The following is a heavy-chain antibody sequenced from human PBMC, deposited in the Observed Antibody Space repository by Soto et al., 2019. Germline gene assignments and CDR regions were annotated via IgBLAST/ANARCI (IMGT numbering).Heavy chain of an antibody. D-gene: IGHD3-22*01. CDR1: GFTFSNYG. CDR3: ARGPHYYDSSGYYPNNWFDP. Sequence: LRLSCAASGFTFSNYGMHWVRQAPGKGLEWVAVIWYDGSNKYYADSVKGRFTISRDNSKNTLYLQMNSLRAEDTAVYYCARGPHYYDSSGYYPNNWFDPWGQGTLVTVSS. V-gene: IGHV3-33*01. J-gene: IGHJ5*02. CDR2: IWYDGSNK.